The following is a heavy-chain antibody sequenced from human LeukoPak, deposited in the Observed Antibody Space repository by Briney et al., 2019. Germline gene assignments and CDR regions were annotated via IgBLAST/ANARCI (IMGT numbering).Heavy chain of an antibody. CDR3: MSGFSYGMDV. CDR1: GFTFSSYG. V-gene: IGHV3-30*03. J-gene: IGHJ6*04. CDR2: ISYDGSNK. D-gene: IGHD3-10*01. Sequence: GGSLRLSCAASGFTFSSYGMHWVRQAPGKGLERVAVISYDGSNKYYADSVKGRFTISRDNSKNTLYLQMNSLRAEDTAVYYCMSGFSYGMDVWGKGTTVTVSS.